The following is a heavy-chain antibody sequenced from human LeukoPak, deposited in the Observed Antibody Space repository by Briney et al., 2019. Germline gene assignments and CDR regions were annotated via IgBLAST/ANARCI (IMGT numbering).Heavy chain of an antibody. Sequence: GGSPRLSCAASGFIFRDSWMSWVRQAPGKGLQWVAKIKRDGSEKYYVDSVRGRFTISRDNAKNSLYLQMNSLRAEDTAVYFCASGGDYGLSFEFWGQGTLVTVSS. D-gene: IGHD4-17*01. CDR3: ASGGDYGLSFEF. J-gene: IGHJ4*02. V-gene: IGHV3-7*01. CDR1: GFIFRDSW. CDR2: IKRDGSEK.